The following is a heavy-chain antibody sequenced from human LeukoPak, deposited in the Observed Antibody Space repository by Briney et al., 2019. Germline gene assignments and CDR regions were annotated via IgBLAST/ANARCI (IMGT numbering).Heavy chain of an antibody. V-gene: IGHV3-7*01. CDR3: ARDWTDVNGVGRALDY. D-gene: IGHD3/OR15-3a*01. CDR2: IKQDGSEK. Sequence: GGSLRLSCAASGITFSSYMLTWVRQAPGKGLEWVANIKQDGSEKYYVDSVEGRFTISRDNAKNSLYLQMNSLRAEDTALYYCARDWTDVNGVGRALDYWGQGTLVTVSS. CDR1: GITFSSYM. J-gene: IGHJ4*02.